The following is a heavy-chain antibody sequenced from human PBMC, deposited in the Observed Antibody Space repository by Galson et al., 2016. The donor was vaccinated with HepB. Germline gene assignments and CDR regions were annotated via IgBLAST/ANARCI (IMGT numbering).Heavy chain of an antibody. CDR3: TRDLEGPGSNYYYAWDV. D-gene: IGHD1-1*01. CDR1: GFTFANYP. Sequence: SLRLSCATSGFTFANYPMSWVRQAPGKGLEWVGFIRNRVHGETAEYAASVKGRFSLSRDDSKSIAYLHMDSLKPEDTAVYYCTRDLEGPGSNYYYAWDVWGQGTAVTVSS. J-gene: IGHJ6*02. V-gene: IGHV3-49*04. CDR2: IRNRVHGETA.